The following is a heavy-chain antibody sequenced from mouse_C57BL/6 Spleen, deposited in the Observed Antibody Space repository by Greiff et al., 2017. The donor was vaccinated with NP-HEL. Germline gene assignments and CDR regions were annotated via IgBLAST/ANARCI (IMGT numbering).Heavy chain of an antibody. J-gene: IGHJ4*01. CDR3: ARRRDSSCYDYYAMDY. V-gene: IGHV1-64*01. CDR1: GYTFTSYW. D-gene: IGHD3-2*02. Sequence: VQLQQPGAELVKPGASVKLSCKASGYTFTSYWMHWVKQRPGQGLEWIGMIHPNSGSTNYNEKFKSKATLTVDKSSSTAYMQLSSLTSEDSAVYYCARRRDSSCYDYYAMDYWGQGTSVTVSS. CDR2: IHPNSGST.